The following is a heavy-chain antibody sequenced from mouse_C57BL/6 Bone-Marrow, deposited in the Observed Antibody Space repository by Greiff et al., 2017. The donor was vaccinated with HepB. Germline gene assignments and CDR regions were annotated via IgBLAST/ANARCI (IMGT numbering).Heavy chain of an antibody. V-gene: IGHV7-1*01. Sequence: EVNLVESGGGLVQSGRSLRLSCATSGFTFSDFYMEWVRQAPGKGLEWIAASRNKANDYTTEYSASVKGRFIVSRDTSQSILYLQMNALRAEDTAIYYCARDAWDNAMDYWGQGTSVTVSS. J-gene: IGHJ4*01. D-gene: IGHD3-3*01. CDR3: ARDAWDNAMDY. CDR2: SRNKANDYTT. CDR1: GFTFSDFY.